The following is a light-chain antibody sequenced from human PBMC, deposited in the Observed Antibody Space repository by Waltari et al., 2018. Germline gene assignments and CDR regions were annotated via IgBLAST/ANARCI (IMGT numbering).Light chain of an antibody. CDR2: VNSDGSH. V-gene: IGLV4-69*01. CDR1: SGYSGFA. J-gene: IGLJ2*01. Sequence: QLVLTQSPSASASLGASVKLTCTLSSGYSGFAITWHQQQPEKGPRYLMKVNSDGSHTRGDGIRDRFSASTAGAERHLTISSLQSEDEADYVCQTWGNGFRIFGGGTKLTV. CDR3: QTWGNGFRI.